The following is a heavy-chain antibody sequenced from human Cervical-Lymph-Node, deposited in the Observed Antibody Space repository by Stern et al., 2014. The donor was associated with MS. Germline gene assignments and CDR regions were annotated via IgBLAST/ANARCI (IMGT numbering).Heavy chain of an antibody. D-gene: IGHD3/OR15-3a*01. CDR1: GFTFSSYS. CDR2: ISYDGMYT. CDR3: AKERTYDFWGGQFDY. V-gene: IGHV3-30*04. Sequence: MQLVESGGGVVQPGRSLRLSCAASGFTFSSYSMHWVRLAPRKGLEWVAVISYDGMYTYYGDSVKGRFTISRDNSKNTLYLQMNSLRAKDTAVYYCAKERTYDFWGGQFDYWGQGNLVTVSS. J-gene: IGHJ4*02.